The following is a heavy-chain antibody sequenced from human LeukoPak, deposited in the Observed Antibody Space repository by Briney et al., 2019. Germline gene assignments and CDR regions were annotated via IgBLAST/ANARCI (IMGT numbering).Heavy chain of an antibody. CDR2: ISSSSSFI. J-gene: IGHJ4*02. V-gene: IGHV3-21*01. D-gene: IGHD4-11*01. CDR3: AKDSLTTVDY. CDR1: GFTLSSYS. Sequence: GGSLRLSCAASGFTLSSYSMNWVRQAPGKGLEWVSSISSSSSFIYYADSVKGRFTISRDNAKNSLYLQMNSLRVEDTAVYYCAKDSLTTVDYWGQGSLVTVSS.